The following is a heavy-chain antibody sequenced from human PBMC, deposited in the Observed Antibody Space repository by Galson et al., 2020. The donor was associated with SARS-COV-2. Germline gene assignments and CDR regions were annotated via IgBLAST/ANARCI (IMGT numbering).Heavy chain of an antibody. V-gene: IGHV4-59*08. D-gene: IGHD6-6*01. Sequence: SETLSLTCSVSNGSINNDYWAWIRQTPGKGLEWIGFFHSDGSNNYNPSLKSRITISVDTSKNQFSLTLNSVTAADTAVYYCARYTTSSVSFDYWGHGTLVTVSS. CDR1: NGSINNDY. CDR3: ARYTTSSVSFDY. CDR2: FHSDGSN. J-gene: IGHJ4*01.